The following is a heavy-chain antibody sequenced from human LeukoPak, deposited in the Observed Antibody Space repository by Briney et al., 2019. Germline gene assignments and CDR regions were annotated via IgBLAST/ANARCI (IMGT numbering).Heavy chain of an antibody. J-gene: IGHJ4*02. D-gene: IGHD2-21*01. Sequence: EASVKVSCKASRYTFTGYYMHWVRQAPGQGLEWMGWINPNSGGTNYAQKFQGRVTMTRDTSISTAYMELSRLRSDDTAVYYCARELLNIVVVIANPLDYWGQGTLVTVSS. CDR3: ARELLNIVVVIANPLDY. CDR2: INPNSGGT. CDR1: RYTFTGYY. V-gene: IGHV1-2*02.